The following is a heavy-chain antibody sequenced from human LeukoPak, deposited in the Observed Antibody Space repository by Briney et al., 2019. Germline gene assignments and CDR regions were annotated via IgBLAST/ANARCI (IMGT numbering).Heavy chain of an antibody. CDR3: ARGGRIWSGFNWFDP. J-gene: IGHJ5*02. D-gene: IGHD3-3*01. V-gene: IGHV4-34*01. CDR1: GGSFSGYY. Sequence: SETLSLTCAVYGGSFSGYYWSWIRQPPGKGLEWIGEINHSGSTNYNPSLKSRVTISVDTSKNQFSLTLSSVTAADTAVYYCARGGRIWSGFNWFDPWGQGTLVTVSS. CDR2: INHSGST.